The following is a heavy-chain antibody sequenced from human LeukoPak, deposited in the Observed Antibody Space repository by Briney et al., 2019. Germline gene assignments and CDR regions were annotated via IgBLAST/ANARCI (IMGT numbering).Heavy chain of an antibody. J-gene: IGHJ4*02. Sequence: PGGSLRLSCAASGFTFSNYGMHWVRQAPGKGLEWVAGISYDGSDKYYADSVKGRFTISRDNSKNTLDLQMNSLRDEDAAVYYCAKVRALEFDYWGQGTLVTVSP. CDR2: ISYDGSDK. CDR1: GFTFSNYG. V-gene: IGHV3-30*18. D-gene: IGHD3-3*01. CDR3: AKVRALEFDY.